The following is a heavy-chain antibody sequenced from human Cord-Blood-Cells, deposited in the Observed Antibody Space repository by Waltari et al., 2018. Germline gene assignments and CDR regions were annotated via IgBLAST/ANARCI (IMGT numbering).Heavy chain of an antibody. CDR2: IYYSGGT. V-gene: IGHV4-61*01. D-gene: IGHD3-9*01. CDR3: ARVCYDILTGYYYFDY. CDR1: GGSVSSGSYY. Sequence: QVQLQESGPGLVKPSETLSLTCTVSGGSVSSGSYYWSCILQPPGKGLEWIGYIYYSGGTNSNPALKSRVTISVDTAKNPFSLKLSSVTAADTAVYYCARVCYDILTGYYYFDYWGQGTLVTVSS. J-gene: IGHJ4*02.